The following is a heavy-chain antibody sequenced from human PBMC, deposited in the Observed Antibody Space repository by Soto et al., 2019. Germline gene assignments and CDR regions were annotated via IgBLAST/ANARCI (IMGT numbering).Heavy chain of an antibody. Sequence: VGSRRLSWAASGFTFSSYAMSWVRQAPGKGLEWVSATIKSGSTTYYAGSVKGRFTISRDNSKNTLYVQMNSRRAEDTAVYYCAKDPELELRYFDWLLFDGWFDPWGQGTLVTVSS. D-gene: IGHD3-9*01. V-gene: IGHV3-23*01. CDR3: AKDPELELRYFDWLLFDGWFDP. CDR1: GFTFSSYA. CDR2: TIKSGSTT. J-gene: IGHJ5*02.